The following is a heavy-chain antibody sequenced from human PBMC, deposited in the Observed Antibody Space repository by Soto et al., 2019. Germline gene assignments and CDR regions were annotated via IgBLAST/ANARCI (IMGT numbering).Heavy chain of an antibody. J-gene: IGHJ4*01. CDR1: GVSIIDTSYY. CDR2: IYFNGNT. V-gene: IGHV4-39*01. Sequence: PSETLSLTCNVSGVSIIDTSYYWGWIRQPPGKGLEWIGTIYFNGNTFYNPSLKSRLTISVDTSKNQLSLRLTSVTAADTAVYYCARQGSYWGHGTLVTVSS. CDR3: ARQGSY.